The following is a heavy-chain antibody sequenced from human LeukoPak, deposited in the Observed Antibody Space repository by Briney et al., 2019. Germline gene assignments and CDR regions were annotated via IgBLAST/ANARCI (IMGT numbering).Heavy chain of an antibody. D-gene: IGHD5-12*01. CDR3: AKAQVATIKGNWFDP. V-gene: IGHV3-23*01. Sequence: GGSLRLSCAASGFTFSSYAMSWVRQAPGKGLEWVSAISGSGAGTYYADSVKGRFTISRDNSKNTLYLQMNSLRAEDTAVYYCAKAQVATIKGNWFDPWGQGTLVTVSS. CDR1: GFTFSSYA. J-gene: IGHJ5*02. CDR2: ISGSGAGT.